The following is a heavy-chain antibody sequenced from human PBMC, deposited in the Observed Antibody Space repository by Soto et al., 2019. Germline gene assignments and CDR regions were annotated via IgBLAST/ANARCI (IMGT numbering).Heavy chain of an antibody. CDR1: GDSISSADYS. CDR2: IFYSGTT. CDR3: ARDLWVEPELYYYGMDV. J-gene: IGHJ6*02. D-gene: IGHD1-1*01. V-gene: IGHV4-30-4*01. Sequence: PSETLSLTCTVSGDSISSADYSWSWIRQTPGKGLEWIGHIFYSGTTYYNPSLKSRLTISVDTSKNHFSLRLTSVTAADTAVYYCARDLWVEPELYYYGMDVWGQGTTVTVS.